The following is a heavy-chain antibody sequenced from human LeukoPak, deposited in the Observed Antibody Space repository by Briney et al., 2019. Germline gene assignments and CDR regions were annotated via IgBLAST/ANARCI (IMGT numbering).Heavy chain of an antibody. D-gene: IGHD6-19*01. Sequence: GGSLRLSCAASGFTFSSYGMHWVRQAPGKGLEWVAVISYDGSNKYYADSVKGRFTTSRDNSKNTLYLQMNSLRAEDTAVYYCARETVAFDYWGQGTLVTVSS. CDR1: GFTFSSYG. J-gene: IGHJ4*02. CDR2: ISYDGSNK. V-gene: IGHV3-30*03. CDR3: ARETVAFDY.